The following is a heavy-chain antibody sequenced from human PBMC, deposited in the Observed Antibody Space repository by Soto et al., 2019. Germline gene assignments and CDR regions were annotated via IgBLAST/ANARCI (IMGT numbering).Heavy chain of an antibody. CDR1: GFTFSSYA. CDR3: PTAEVDY. J-gene: IGHJ4*02. CDR2: IPYDGSNK. Sequence: PGGSLRLSCAASGFTFSSYAMHWVRQAPGKGLEWVAVIPYDGSNKYYADSVKGRFTVSRDNAKNTLYLQMNSLRAEDTAVYYCPTAEVDYWGPGTLVTVSS. V-gene: IGHV3-30-3*01.